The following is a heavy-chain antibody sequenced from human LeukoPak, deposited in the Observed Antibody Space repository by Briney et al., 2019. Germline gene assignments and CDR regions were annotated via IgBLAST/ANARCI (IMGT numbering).Heavy chain of an antibody. CDR3: AKAGGIWFGESDY. J-gene: IGHJ4*02. CDR1: GFTFSSYA. D-gene: IGHD3-10*01. Sequence: QPGRSLRLSCAASGFTFSSYAMHWVRQAPGKGLEWVAFIVYDGGNTYYADSVKGRFTVSRDNSNNTLYLQMHGLRAEDTAVYYCAKAGGIWFGESDYWGQGTLVTVSS. V-gene: IGHV3-30*04. CDR2: IVYDGGNT.